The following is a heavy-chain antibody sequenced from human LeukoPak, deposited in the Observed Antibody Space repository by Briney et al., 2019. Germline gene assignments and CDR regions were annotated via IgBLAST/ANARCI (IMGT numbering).Heavy chain of an antibody. CDR1: GGSISSYY. J-gene: IGHJ4*02. D-gene: IGHD3-10*01. V-gene: IGHV4-59*01. CDR3: ARCVGGSGSYYPWWIRY. Sequence: SETLSLTCTVSGGSISSYYWSWIRQPPGKGLEWIGYIYYSGSTNYNPSLKSRVTISVDTSKNQFSLKLSSVTAADTAVYYCARCVGGSGSYYPWWIRYWGQGTLVTVSS. CDR2: IYYSGST.